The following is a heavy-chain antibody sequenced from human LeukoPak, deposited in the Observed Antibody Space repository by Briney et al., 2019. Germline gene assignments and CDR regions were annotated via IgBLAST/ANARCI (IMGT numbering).Heavy chain of an antibody. CDR3: ARDATYYDILTGYPSPYNWFDP. V-gene: IGHV1-18*04. CDR1: GYTFTSYG. J-gene: IGHJ5*02. Sequence: GASVKVSCKASGYTFTSYGISWVRRAPGQGLEWMGWISAYNGNTNYAQKLQGRVTMTTDTSTSTAYMELRSLRSDDTAVYYCARDATYYDILTGYPSPYNWFDPWGQGTLVTVSS. CDR2: ISAYNGNT. D-gene: IGHD3-9*01.